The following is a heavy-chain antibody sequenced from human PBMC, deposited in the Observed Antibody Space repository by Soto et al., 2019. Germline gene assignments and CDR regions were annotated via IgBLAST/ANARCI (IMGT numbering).Heavy chain of an antibody. V-gene: IGHV1-69*18. CDR1: GGTFRSFG. CDR2: IIPLFGKT. CDR3: ARARLSNGDPNVYFYYGLDV. Sequence: QVQLMQSGAEVKKPGSSVNVSCKASGGTFRSFGISWVRQAPGQELEWMGTIIPLFGKTNYAQKFQDRVTITADDYTNTAYMELSSLKSEDTALYYCARARLSNGDPNVYFYYGLDVWGQGTTVTVSS. D-gene: IGHD4-17*01. J-gene: IGHJ6*02.